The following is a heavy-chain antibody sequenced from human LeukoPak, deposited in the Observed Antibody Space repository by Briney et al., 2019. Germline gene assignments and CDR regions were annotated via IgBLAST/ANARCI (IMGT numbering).Heavy chain of an antibody. CDR3: ARSLGD. Sequence: SGGSLRLSCAASGFNFRKYWMQWVRQVPGKGLVWVSEINPDGDYSGHSSSARGRFTISRDNAKNTLYLQMTSLSAEDTAVYYCARSLGDWGQGTLVSVSS. V-gene: IGHV3-74*01. CDR2: INPDGDYS. D-gene: IGHD3-16*01. CDR1: GFNFRKYW. J-gene: IGHJ4*01.